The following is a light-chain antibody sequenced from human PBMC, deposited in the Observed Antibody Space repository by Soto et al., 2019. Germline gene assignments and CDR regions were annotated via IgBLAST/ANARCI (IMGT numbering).Light chain of an antibody. CDR1: SSNIGINT. J-gene: IGLJ3*02. CDR2: TDN. CDR3: AVWDDSLDGVV. V-gene: IGLV1-44*01. Sequence: QSVLTQPPSASATPGQRVAISCFGRSSNIGINTVNWYRQLPGTAPKLIIHTDNQRPSGVPDRFSGSKSGTSASLAISALSSEDEADYYCAVWDDSLDGVVFGGGTKLTVL.